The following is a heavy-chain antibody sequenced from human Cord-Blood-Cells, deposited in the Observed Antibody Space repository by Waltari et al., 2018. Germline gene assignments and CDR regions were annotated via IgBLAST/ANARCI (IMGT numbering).Heavy chain of an antibody. CDR2: IYHSGST. CDR3: ARVAVQLSHFDY. Sequence: QVQLQESGPGLVKPSEPLSLTCTVSGYAISSGYSWGWIRPPPGKGLEWIGSIYHSGSTYYNPSLKSRVTISVDTSKNQFSLKLSSVTAADTAVYYCARVAVQLSHFDYWGQGTLVTVSS. D-gene: IGHD5-18*01. V-gene: IGHV4-38-2*02. J-gene: IGHJ4*02. CDR1: GYAISSGYS.